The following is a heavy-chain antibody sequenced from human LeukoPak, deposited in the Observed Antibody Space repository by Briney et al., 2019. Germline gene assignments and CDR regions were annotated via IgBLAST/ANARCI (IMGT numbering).Heavy chain of an antibody. Sequence: APVTVSCKASGGTFRTFAISWVRQAPGQGLEWMGGIIPIFGIPDSAQKFQGRHTITADESTTTTYMELSSLRSDDTAIYYCGLSGNYYYYYMDVWGKGTTVTISS. D-gene: IGHD6-25*01. J-gene: IGHJ6*03. CDR1: GGTFRTFA. CDR2: IIPIFGIP. CDR3: GLSGNYYYYYMDV. V-gene: IGHV1-69*13.